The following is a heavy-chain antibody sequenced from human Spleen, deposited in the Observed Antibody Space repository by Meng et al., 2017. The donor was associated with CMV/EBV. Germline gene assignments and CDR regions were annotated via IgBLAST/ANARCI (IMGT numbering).Heavy chain of an antibody. V-gene: IGHV1-69*10. Sequence: SVKVSCKASGGTFSNYAISWVRQAPGQGLEWMGGIIPIVGVANYAQKFQGRVTITADKSTSTAYMELSSLRSVDTAVYYCARGRSGYYWYGDYWGQGTLVTVSS. CDR2: IIPIVGVA. D-gene: IGHD3-3*01. CDR3: ARGRSGYYWYGDY. CDR1: GGTFSNYA. J-gene: IGHJ4*02.